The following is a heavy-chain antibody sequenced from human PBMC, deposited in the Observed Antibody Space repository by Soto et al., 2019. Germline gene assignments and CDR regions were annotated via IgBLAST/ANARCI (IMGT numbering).Heavy chain of an antibody. D-gene: IGHD1-26*01. CDR3: AKDGGTYYHASSWYFDL. CDR1: GFTFSNYG. V-gene: IGHV3-30*18. Sequence: QVQLVESGGGVVQPGRSLRLSCAASGFTFSNYGMHWVRQAPGKGPEWVAVISYDGSNKYYADSVKGRFTISRDNSKSTLYLQMNSLRAEDTAVYYCAKDGGTYYHASSWYFDLWGRGTLVTVSS. J-gene: IGHJ2*01. CDR2: ISYDGSNK.